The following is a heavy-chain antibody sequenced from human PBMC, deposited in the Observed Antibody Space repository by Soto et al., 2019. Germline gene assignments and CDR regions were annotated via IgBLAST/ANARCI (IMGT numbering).Heavy chain of an antibody. CDR3: ATHREGATYYFDY. CDR1: TFTFTSSA. D-gene: IGHD1-26*01. J-gene: IGHJ4*02. V-gene: IGHV1-58*01. CDR2: IVVGSGNT. Sequence: QMQLVQSGPEVKKPGTAVKVSCTASTFTFTSSAVQWVRQARGQRLEWIGWIVVGSGNTKYAQNFQERVTITRDMSSGTDDLELSSLRSEDTAVYYCATHREGATYYFDYWGEGTLLTVSS.